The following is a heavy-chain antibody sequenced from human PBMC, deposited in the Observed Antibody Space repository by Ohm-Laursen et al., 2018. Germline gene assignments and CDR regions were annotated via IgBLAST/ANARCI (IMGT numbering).Heavy chain of an antibody. D-gene: IGHD5-18*01. CDR2: INPNSGDT. J-gene: IGHJ4*02. CDR1: GYTFTGYN. Sequence: ASVKVSCKASGYTFTGYNMHWVRQAPGQGLEWMGWINPNSGDTNNAQKFQGRVTMIRGTSINTAYMDLRLRSDDTAVYYCAIGYNYGPYFFDYWGQGTLVTVSS. V-gene: IGHV1-2*02. CDR3: AIGYNYGPYFFDY.